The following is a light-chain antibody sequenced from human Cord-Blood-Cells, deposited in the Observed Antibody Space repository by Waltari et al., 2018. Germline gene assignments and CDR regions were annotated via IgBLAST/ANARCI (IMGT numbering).Light chain of an antibody. J-gene: IGKJ4*01. CDR1: QSLLHSDGKTY. Sequence: DIVMTQTPLSLSVTPGQPDSISCKSTQSLLHSDGKTYLYWYLQKPGQPPQLQIYEGSNRFYGVPERISGSGAGTDFTRRISRVEAEDVGAYYCMQSIQLPLTFGGGTQVEIK. V-gene: IGKV2D-29*01. CDR2: EGS. CDR3: MQSIQLPLT.